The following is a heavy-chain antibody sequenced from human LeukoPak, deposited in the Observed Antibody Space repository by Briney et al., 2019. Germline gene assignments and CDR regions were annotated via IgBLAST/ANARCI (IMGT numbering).Heavy chain of an antibody. D-gene: IGHD3-16*01. CDR1: GGSISSYY. Sequence: SETLSLTCTASGGSISSYYWSWIRQPPGKGLEWIGYIYYSGSTNYNPSPKSRVTISVDTSKNQFSLKLSSVTAADTAVYYCARTRGDYIWGSYFDYWGQGTLVTVSS. CDR3: ARTRGDYIWGSYFDY. J-gene: IGHJ4*02. CDR2: IYYSGST. V-gene: IGHV4-59*01.